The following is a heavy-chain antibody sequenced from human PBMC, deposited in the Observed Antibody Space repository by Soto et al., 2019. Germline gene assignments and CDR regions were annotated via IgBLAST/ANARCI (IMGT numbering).Heavy chain of an antibody. CDR1: GGSVSSGSYY. D-gene: IGHD6-13*01. CDR3: ARQGSSSWYGRGYYGMDV. J-gene: IGHJ6*02. V-gene: IGHV4-61*01. CDR2: INHSGST. Sequence: ETLSLTCTVSGGSVSSGSYYWSWIRQPPGKGLEWIGEINHSGSTNYNPSLKSRVTISVDTSKNQFSLKLSSVTAADTAVYYCARQGSSSWYGRGYYGMDVWGQGTAVTVSS.